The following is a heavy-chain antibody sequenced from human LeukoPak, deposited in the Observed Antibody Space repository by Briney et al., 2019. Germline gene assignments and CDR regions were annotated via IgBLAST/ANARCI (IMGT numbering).Heavy chain of an antibody. CDR2: ISSSNSYI. Sequence: GGSLRLSCAASGFTFSSYSMNWVRQAPGKGLEWVSSISSSNSYIYYADSVKGRFTISRDNAKNSLYLQMNSLRAEDTAVYYCARVTMVRGVIIDWFDPWGQGTLVTVSS. CDR3: ARVTMVRGVIIDWFDP. V-gene: IGHV3-21*01. D-gene: IGHD3-10*01. CDR1: GFTFSSYS. J-gene: IGHJ5*02.